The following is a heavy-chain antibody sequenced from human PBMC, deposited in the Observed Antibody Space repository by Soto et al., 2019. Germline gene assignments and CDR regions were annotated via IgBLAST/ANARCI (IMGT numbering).Heavy chain of an antibody. CDR3: ARQIYDSDTGPNFQYYFDS. V-gene: IGHV5-10-1*01. J-gene: IGHJ4*02. Sequence: GESLKISCKGSGYSFAGYWITWERQKPGKGLEWMGRIDPSDSQTYYSPSFRGHVTISVTKSITTVFLQWSSLRASDTAMYYCARQIYDSDTGPNFQYYFDSWGQGTPVTVSS. CDR1: GYSFAGYW. D-gene: IGHD3-22*01. CDR2: IDPSDSQT.